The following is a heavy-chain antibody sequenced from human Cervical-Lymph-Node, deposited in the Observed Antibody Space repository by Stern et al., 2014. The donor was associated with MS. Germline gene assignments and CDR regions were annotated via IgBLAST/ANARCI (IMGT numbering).Heavy chain of an antibody. CDR2: ISTDTGGS. D-gene: IGHD1-26*01. CDR1: GYSFTAYF. V-gene: IGHV1-2*02. J-gene: IGHJ4*02. CDR3: ARDRGSHSDY. Sequence: QVALVQSGGEVKKPEASVKVSCKASGYSFTAYFIHRERQTQGQGLGWREWISTDTGGSNYAQRFHGRVPMTRYTAISTTYMELSRLRSDDTAVYYCARDRGSHSDYWGQGTLGTVSS.